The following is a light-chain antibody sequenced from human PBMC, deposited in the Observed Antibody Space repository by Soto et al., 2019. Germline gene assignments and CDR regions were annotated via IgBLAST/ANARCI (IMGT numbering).Light chain of an antibody. CDR1: SSDVGGYNY. Sequence: QSFLTHPASVSCSPGQSITISCTGTSSDVGGYNYVSWYQQHPGKAPKLMIYEVSNRPSGVSNRFSGSKSGNTASLTISGLQAEDEADYYCSSYTSTSTLVFGGGPKVTVL. CDR2: EVS. CDR3: SSYTSTSTLV. J-gene: IGLJ2*01. V-gene: IGLV2-14*01.